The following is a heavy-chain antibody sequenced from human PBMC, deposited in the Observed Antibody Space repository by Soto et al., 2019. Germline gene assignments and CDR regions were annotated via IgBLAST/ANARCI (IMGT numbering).Heavy chain of an antibody. CDR1: GYTLTELS. CDR3: AISGYCISTSCYVSWFDP. J-gene: IGHJ5*02. V-gene: IGHV1-24*01. CDR2: FDPEDGET. Sequence: GASVKVSCKVSGYTLTELSMHWVRQAPGKGLEWMGGFDPEDGETIYAQKFQGRVTMTEDTSTDTAYMELSSLRSEDTALYYCAISGYCISTSCYVSWFDPWGQGTLVTVSS. D-gene: IGHD2-2*01.